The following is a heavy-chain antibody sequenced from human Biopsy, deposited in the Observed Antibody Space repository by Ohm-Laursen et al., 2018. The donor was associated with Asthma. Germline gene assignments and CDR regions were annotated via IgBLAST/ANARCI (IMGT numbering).Heavy chain of an antibody. CDR2: ISYDGSSI. V-gene: IGHV3-30-3*01. CDR3: ARFVQAEEGVF. D-gene: IGHD3-10*02. Sequence: SLRLSCTASRFTYEMHWVRQAPGKGLEWVAVISYDGSSIYYADSVKGRFTISRDNSKNTLSPQMNSLRAEDTAVYLCARFVQAEEGVFWGQGTRVTVSP. J-gene: IGHJ4*02. CDR1: RFTYE.